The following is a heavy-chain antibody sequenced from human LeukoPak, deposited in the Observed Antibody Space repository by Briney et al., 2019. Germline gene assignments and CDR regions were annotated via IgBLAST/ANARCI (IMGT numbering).Heavy chain of an antibody. CDR2: ISGSGGST. CDR1: GFTFSSYA. D-gene: IGHD3-22*01. Sequence: GGSLRLSCAASGFTFSSYAMSWVRKAPGKGLEWVSAISGSGGSTYYADSVKGRFTISRDNSKNTLYLQMNSLSAEDTAVYYCAKEGANYYDSSGYYYFFDYWGQGTLVTVSS. V-gene: IGHV3-23*01. J-gene: IGHJ4*02. CDR3: AKEGANYYDSSGYYYFFDY.